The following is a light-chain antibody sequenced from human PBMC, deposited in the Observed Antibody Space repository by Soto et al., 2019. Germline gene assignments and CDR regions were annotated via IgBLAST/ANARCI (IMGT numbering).Light chain of an antibody. CDR2: EVS. V-gene: IGLV2-8*01. CDR3: SSYAGSNAV. J-gene: IGLJ3*02. CDR1: SSDVGGYNY. Sequence: QSALTQPPSASGSPGQSVTISCTGTSSDVGGYNYDSWYQQHPGKAPKLMIYEVSKRPSGVPDRFSGSKSGNTASLTVSGLQAEDEADYYCSSYAGSNAVVGGGSKLTVL.